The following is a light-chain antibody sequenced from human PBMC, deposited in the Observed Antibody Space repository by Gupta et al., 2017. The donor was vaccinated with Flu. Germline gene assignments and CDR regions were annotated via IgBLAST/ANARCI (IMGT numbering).Light chain of an antibody. Sequence: PDTLSVSPGESATPSCRAGLINYGSLAWYQQKPGQAPRLRMSGAVTRASDIPARFSGSGSATEFTLTIYSLQSEDSAVYYCQKEDNCPCTFGQGTRVEI. CDR2: GAV. CDR3: QKEDNCPCT. V-gene: IGKV3-15*01. J-gene: IGKJ2*02. CDR1: LINYGS.